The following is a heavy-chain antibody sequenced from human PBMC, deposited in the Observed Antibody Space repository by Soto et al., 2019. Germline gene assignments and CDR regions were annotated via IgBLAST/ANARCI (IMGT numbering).Heavy chain of an antibody. Sequence: SETLSLTCTVSGGSISNYYWSWIRQPAGKGPEWIGRIYTSGNTNYNPSLKGRVTMSVDMSKNQFSLKLSSVAAADTAVYYCARDDNGNSGALDYWGQGTLVTVSS. J-gene: IGHJ4*02. CDR1: GGSISNYY. CDR2: IYTSGNT. V-gene: IGHV4-4*07. CDR3: ARDDNGNSGALDY. D-gene: IGHD4-17*01.